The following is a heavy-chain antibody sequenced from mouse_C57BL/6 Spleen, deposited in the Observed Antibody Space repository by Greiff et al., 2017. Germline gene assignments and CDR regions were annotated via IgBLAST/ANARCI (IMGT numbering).Heavy chain of an antibody. CDR3: ASPSGDAGYFDY. CDR1: GYTFTSYT. Sequence: QVQLQQSGAELARPGASVKMSCKASGYTFTSYTMHWVKQRPGQGLEWIGYINPSSGYTKYNQKFKDKATLTADKSSSTAYMQLSSLTSEDSAVYYCASPSGDAGYFDYWGQGTTLTVSS. J-gene: IGHJ2*01. V-gene: IGHV1-4*01. D-gene: IGHD4-1*01. CDR2: INPSSGYT.